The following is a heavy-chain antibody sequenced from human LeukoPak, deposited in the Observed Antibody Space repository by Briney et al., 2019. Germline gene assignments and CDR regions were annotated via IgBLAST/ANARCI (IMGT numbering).Heavy chain of an antibody. CDR3: TRGAPQADVFDI. Sequence: GGSLRLSCAASGFTFSVTWMSGVRQAPGRGLEGVGRFKSKAAGGTTDYAAPVAGRFTISRDDSKNMLYLQMTSLKTEDTAVYYCTRGAPQADVFDIWGQGTMVTVSS. V-gene: IGHV3-15*01. D-gene: IGHD1-26*01. CDR1: GFTFSVTW. CDR2: FKSKAAGGTT. J-gene: IGHJ3*02.